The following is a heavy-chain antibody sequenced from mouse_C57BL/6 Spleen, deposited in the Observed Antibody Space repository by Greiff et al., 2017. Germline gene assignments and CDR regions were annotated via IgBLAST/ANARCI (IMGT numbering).Heavy chain of an antibody. D-gene: IGHD1-1*01. CDR2: IRNKANGYTT. V-gene: IGHV7-3*01. Sequence: EVKLMESGGGLVQPGGSLSLSCAASGFTFTDYYMSWVRQPPGKALEWLGFIRNKANGYTTEYSASVKGRFTISSDNSQSILYLQMNALRAEDSATYYCARYGDGSSYGAWFAYWGQGTLVTVSA. J-gene: IGHJ3*01. CDR3: ARYGDGSSYGAWFAY. CDR1: GFTFTDYY.